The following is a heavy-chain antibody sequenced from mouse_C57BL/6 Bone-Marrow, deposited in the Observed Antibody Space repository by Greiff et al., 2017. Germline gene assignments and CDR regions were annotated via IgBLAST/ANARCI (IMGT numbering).Heavy chain of an antibody. Sequence: QVQLKQPGAELVKPGASVKMSCKASGYTFTSYWITWVKQRPGQGLEWIGAIYPTSGRTNYNEKFKSKAILTVDTSSNTAYMQLSSLTSEDSAVFCCARSGPLGRSFDYWGQGTTLTVSS. CDR2: IYPTSGRT. D-gene: IGHD4-1*01. V-gene: IGHV1-55*01. CDR3: ARSGPLGRSFDY. CDR1: GYTFTSYW. J-gene: IGHJ2*01.